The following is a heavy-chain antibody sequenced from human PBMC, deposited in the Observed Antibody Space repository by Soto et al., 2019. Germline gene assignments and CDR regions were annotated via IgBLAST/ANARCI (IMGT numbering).Heavy chain of an antibody. V-gene: IGHV3-15*01. CDR1: GFTFSNAW. CDR2: IKSKTDGGTT. CDR3: TTARFGPYSWFDP. J-gene: IGHJ5*02. Sequence: EVQLVESGGGMVKPGGSLRLSCAASGFTFSNAWMSWVRQAPGKGLEWVGRIKSKTDGGTTDYAAPVKGRFTISRDDSKNTLYLQMNSLKTEDTAVYYCTTARFGPYSWFDPWGQGTLVTVSS. D-gene: IGHD3-16*01.